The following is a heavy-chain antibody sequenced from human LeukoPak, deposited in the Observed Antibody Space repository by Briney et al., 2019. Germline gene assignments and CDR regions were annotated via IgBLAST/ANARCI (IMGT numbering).Heavy chain of an antibody. CDR2: INHSGST. D-gene: IGHD1-1*01. V-gene: IGHV4-34*01. CDR3: TITTGTTLGLMDY. Sequence: SETLSLTCAVYGGSLSGYYWRWIRQPPGRGLEWIGEINHSGSTNYNPSLKSRVTISVDTSKNQLSLKMSSVTAADTAVYYCTITTGTTLGLMDYWGQGTLVTVSS. CDR1: GGSLSGYY. J-gene: IGHJ4*02.